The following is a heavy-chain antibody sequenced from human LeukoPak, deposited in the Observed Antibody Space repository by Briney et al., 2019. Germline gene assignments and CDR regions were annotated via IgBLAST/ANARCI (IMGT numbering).Heavy chain of an antibody. V-gene: IGHV4-4*07. CDR3: ARDGEQRHYFDY. D-gene: IGHD1-26*01. J-gene: IGHJ4*02. CDR2: IYTSGST. CDR1: GGSISSYN. Sequence: PSETLSLTCTVSGGSISSYNWSWIRQPAGKGLEWIGRIYTSGSTNYNPSLKSRVTMSVGTSKNQFSLKLSSVTAADTAVYYCARDGEQRHYFDYWGQGTLVTVSS.